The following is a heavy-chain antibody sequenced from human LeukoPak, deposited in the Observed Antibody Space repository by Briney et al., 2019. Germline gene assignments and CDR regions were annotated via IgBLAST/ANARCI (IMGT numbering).Heavy chain of an antibody. Sequence: GASLRLSCAASGFTFSSYAMSWVRQAPGKGLEWVSAISGSGGSTYYADSVKGRFTISRDNSKNTLYLQMNSLRAEDTAVYYCAKDPTVTTFNWFDPWGQGTLVTVSS. CDR3: AKDPTVTTFNWFDP. CDR2: ISGSGGST. J-gene: IGHJ5*02. D-gene: IGHD4-17*01. CDR1: GFTFSSYA. V-gene: IGHV3-23*01.